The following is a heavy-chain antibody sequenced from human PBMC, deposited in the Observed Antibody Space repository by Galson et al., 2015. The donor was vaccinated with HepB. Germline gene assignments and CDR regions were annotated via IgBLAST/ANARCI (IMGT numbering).Heavy chain of an antibody. CDR3: ARGSTYYYDSSGYYHPFDY. CDR2: TYYRSKWYN. D-gene: IGHD3-22*01. J-gene: IGHJ4*02. V-gene: IGHV6-1*01. Sequence: CAISGDSVSSNSAAWDWIRQSPSRGLEWLGRTYYRSKWYNDYAVSVKSRITINPDTSKNQFSLQLNSVTPEDTAVYYCARGSTYYYDSSGYYHPFDYWGQGTLVTVSS. CDR1: GDSVSSNSAA.